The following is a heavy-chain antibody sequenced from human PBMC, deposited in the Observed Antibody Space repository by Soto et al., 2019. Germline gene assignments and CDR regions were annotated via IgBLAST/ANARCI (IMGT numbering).Heavy chain of an antibody. Sequence: GGSLRLSWAAPGFTFSSYDMHWVRQATGKGLEWVSAIGTAGDTYYPGSVKGRFTISRENAKNSLYLQMNSLRAGDTAVYYCARDQGRGMDVWGQGTTVTVSS. CDR3: ARDQGRGMDV. CDR2: IGTAGDT. CDR1: GFTFSSYD. J-gene: IGHJ6*02. V-gene: IGHV3-13*04.